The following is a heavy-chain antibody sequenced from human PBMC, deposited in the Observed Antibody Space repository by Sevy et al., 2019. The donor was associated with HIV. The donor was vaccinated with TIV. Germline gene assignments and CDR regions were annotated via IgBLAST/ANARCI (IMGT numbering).Heavy chain of an antibody. CDR3: ARDGGRGYSYGTPPNDY. Sequence: GGSPRLSCAASGFTFSSYGMHWVRQAPGKGLEWVAVIWYDGSNKYYADSVKGRFTISRDNSKNTLYLQMNSLRAEDTAVYYCARDGGRGYSYGTPPNDYWGQGTLVTVSS. D-gene: IGHD5-18*01. J-gene: IGHJ4*02. CDR1: GFTFSSYG. V-gene: IGHV3-33*01. CDR2: IWYDGSNK.